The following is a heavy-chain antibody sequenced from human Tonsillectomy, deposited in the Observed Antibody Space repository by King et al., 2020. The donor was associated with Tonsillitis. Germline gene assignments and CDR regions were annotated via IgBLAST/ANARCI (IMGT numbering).Heavy chain of an antibody. CDR3: ARVPASGWYADY. D-gene: IGHD6-19*01. CDR2: ISTSGSTI. Sequence: VQLVESGGGFIQPGGSLRLSCAAPGFTFSSYEMNWVRQAPGKGLEWVSYISTSGSTIYYADSVKGRFTISRDNAKSSLYLQMNSLRVEDTAVYYCARVPASGWYADYWGQGTLVTVSS. V-gene: IGHV3-48*03. J-gene: IGHJ4*02. CDR1: GFTFSSYE.